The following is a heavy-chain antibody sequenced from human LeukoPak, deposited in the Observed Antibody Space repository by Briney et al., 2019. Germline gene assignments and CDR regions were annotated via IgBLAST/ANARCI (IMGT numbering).Heavy chain of an antibody. CDR3: ARLNGFRRWATLLLRHYYYYYYTDV. CDR1: GGSISSSSYY. Sequence: NPSETLSLTCTVSGGSISSSSYYWGWIRQPPGKGLEWIGSIYYSWSTYYNPSLKSRVTISVDTSKNQFSLKLSSVTAADTAVYYCARLNGFRRWATLLLRHYYYYYYTDVWGKGTTVTVSS. J-gene: IGHJ6*03. CDR2: IYYSWST. D-gene: IGHD2-8*01. V-gene: IGHV4-39*01.